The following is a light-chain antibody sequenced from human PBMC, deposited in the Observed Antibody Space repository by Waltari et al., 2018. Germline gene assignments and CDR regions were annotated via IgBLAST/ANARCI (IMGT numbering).Light chain of an antibody. CDR1: SRDVGAYDY. CDR2: EVR. CDR3: SSYTSSSTVV. J-gene: IGLJ2*01. Sequence: QSALTQPASVSGSRGQSITISCTGTSRDVGAYDYVSWYQQRPGKAPKVMIYEVRNRPSGVSNRFSGSKSGNTASLTISGLQADDEADYYCSSYTSSSTVVFGGGTKLTVL. V-gene: IGLV2-14*01.